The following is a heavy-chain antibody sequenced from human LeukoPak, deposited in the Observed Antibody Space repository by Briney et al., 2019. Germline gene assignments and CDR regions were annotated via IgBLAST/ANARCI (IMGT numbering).Heavy chain of an antibody. D-gene: IGHD1-26*01. Sequence: ASVKVSCKASGYTFTDYYMHWVRQAPGQGLEWMGWINPNSGGTNYARNLQGRVTMTRDTSITTAYMELSSLRSDDTAVYYCARLLGAPHWGQGALVTVSS. CDR3: ARLLGAPH. CDR2: INPNSGGT. CDR1: GYTFTDYY. V-gene: IGHV1-2*02. J-gene: IGHJ4*02.